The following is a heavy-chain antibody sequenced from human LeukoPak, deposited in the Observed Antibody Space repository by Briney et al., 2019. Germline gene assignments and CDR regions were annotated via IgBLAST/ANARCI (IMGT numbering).Heavy chain of an antibody. CDR1: GGTFSSYT. D-gene: IGHD3-3*01. V-gene: IGHV1-69*02. J-gene: IGHJ5*02. Sequence: GASVKVSCKASGGTFSSYTISWVRQAPGQGLEWMGRIIPILGIANYAQKFQGRVTITAGKSTSTAYMELSSLRSEDTAVYYCAMTIFGVVIIAGWFDPWGQGTLVTVSS. CDR2: IIPILGIA. CDR3: AMTIFGVVIIAGWFDP.